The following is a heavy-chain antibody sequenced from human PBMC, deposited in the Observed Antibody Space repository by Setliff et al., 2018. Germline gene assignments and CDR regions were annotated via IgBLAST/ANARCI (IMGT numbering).Heavy chain of an antibody. CDR1: GGSISSSSYY. CDR3: ARSKSSSGWLNWFDP. D-gene: IGHD6-19*01. J-gene: IGHJ5*02. CDR2: IYYSGST. V-gene: IGHV4-39*07. Sequence: SETLSLTCTVSGGSISSSSYYWGWIRQPPGKGLEWIGSIYYSGSTYYNPYLKSRVTISVDTSKNQFSLKLSSVTAADTAVYYCARSKSSSGWLNWFDPWGQGTLVTVSS.